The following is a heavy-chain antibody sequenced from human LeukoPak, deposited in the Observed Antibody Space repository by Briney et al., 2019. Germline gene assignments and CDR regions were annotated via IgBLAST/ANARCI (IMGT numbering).Heavy chain of an antibody. CDR3: AKDSDYGDRYYYYGMDV. CDR2: ISWNSGSI. D-gene: IGHD4-17*01. CDR1: GFTFSDHY. J-gene: IGHJ6*02. Sequence: GGSLRLACAASGFTFSDHYMDWVRQAPGKGLEWVSGISWNSGSIGYADSVKGRFTISRDNAKNSLYLQMNSLRAEDTALYYCAKDSDYGDRYYYYGMDVWGQGTTVTVSS. V-gene: IGHV3-9*01.